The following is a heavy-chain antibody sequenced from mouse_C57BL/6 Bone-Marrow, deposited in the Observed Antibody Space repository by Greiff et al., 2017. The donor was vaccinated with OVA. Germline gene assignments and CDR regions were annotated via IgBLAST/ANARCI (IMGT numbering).Heavy chain of an antibody. V-gene: IGHV5-16*01. CDR3: AREGNSSYAMDY. CDR1: GFTFSDYY. CDR2: INYDGSGT. Sequence: DVHLVESEGGLVQPGSSMKLSCTASGFTFSDYYMAWVRQVPEKGLEWVANINYDGSGTYYQDSLKSRFIISRDNAKNILYLQMSSLKSEDTATYYCAREGNSSYAMDYWGQGTSVTVSS. J-gene: IGHJ4*01.